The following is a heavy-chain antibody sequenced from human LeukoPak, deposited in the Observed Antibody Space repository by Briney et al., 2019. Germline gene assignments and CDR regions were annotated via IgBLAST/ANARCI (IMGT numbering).Heavy chain of an antibody. J-gene: IGHJ4*02. CDR3: VVRTEYYFDY. D-gene: IGHD3-10*01. CDR2: FDPEDGET. CDR1: GYTLTELS. Sequence: ASVKVSCKVSGYTLTELSMHWVRQAPGKGLEWMGGFDPEDGETIYAQKFQGRVTMTEDTSTDTAYMELSSLRSGDTAVYYCVVRTEYYFDYWGQGTLVTVSS. V-gene: IGHV1-24*01.